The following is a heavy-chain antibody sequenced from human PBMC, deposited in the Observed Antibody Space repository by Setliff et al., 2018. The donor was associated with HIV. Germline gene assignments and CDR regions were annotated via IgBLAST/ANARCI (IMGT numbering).Heavy chain of an antibody. V-gene: IGHV3-64*02. CDR3: ARDRQPLSSSGWGSHMDV. J-gene: IGHJ6*02. Sequence: GGSLRLSCAASGLTVSSNEMSWVRQAPGKGLEYVSGIDSDGGSAYYADSVKGRFTISRDNSKNTLYLQMGSLRNEDMAVYFCARDRQPLSSSGWGSHMDVWGQGTTVTVSS. D-gene: IGHD6-19*01. CDR2: IDSDGGSA. CDR1: GLTVSSNE.